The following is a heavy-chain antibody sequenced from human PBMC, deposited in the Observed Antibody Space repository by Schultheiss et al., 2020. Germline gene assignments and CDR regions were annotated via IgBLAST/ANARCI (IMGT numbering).Heavy chain of an antibody. CDR3: ARQCEYYDFWSGWFDP. V-gene: IGHV3-48*04. D-gene: IGHD3-3*01. J-gene: IGHJ5*02. Sequence: GESLKISCAASGFTFSTYSMKWVRQAPGKGLEWVSYISSSGKTIYYADSVKGRFTISRDNAKNSLYLQMNNLRTEDTAVYYCARQCEYYDFWSGWFDPWGQGTLVTVSS. CDR1: GFTFSTYS. CDR2: ISSSGKTI.